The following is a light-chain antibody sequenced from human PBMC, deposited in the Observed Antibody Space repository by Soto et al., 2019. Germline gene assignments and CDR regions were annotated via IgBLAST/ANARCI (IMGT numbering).Light chain of an antibody. J-gene: IGLJ2*01. CDR3: GTWDSSLSAVV. V-gene: IGLV1-51*01. Sequence: SVLTQPPSVSAAPGQKVTISCSGSSSNIGNHYVCWYQQLPGTAPKLLIYDNDKRPSGIPDRFSGSKSGTSATLGITGLQTGDEADYYCGTWDSSLSAVVFGGGTKLTVL. CDR1: SSNIGNHY. CDR2: DND.